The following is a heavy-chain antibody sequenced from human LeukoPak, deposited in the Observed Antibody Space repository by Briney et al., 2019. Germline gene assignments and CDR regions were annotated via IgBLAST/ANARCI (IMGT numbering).Heavy chain of an antibody. CDR3: ARGIAAYFDY. J-gene: IGHJ4*02. D-gene: IGHD6-6*01. V-gene: IGHV1-8*03. Sequence: ASVKVSCKASGGTFSSYDINWVRQATGQGLEWMGWMNPNSGNTGYAQKFQGRVTITRNTSISTAYMELSSLRSEDTAVYYCARGIAAYFDYWGQGTLVTVSS. CDR1: GGTFSSYD. CDR2: MNPNSGNT.